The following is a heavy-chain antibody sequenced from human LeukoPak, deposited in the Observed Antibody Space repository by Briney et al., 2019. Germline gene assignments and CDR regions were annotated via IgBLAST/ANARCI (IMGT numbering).Heavy chain of an antibody. CDR2: IIPIFGTA. CDR1: GGTFSSYA. J-gene: IGHJ4*02. V-gene: IGHV1-69*13. Sequence: ASVKVSCKASGGTFSSYAISWVRQAPGLGLEWMGGIIPIFGTANYAQKFQGRVTITADESTSTAYMELSSLRSEDTAVYYCARNLYYDFWRAGPWFDYWGQGTLVTDSS. CDR3: ARNLYYDFWRAGPWFDY. D-gene: IGHD3-3*01.